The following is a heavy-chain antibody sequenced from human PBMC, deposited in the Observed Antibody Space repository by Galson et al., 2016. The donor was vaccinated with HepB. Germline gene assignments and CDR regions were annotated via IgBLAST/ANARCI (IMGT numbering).Heavy chain of an antibody. Sequence: ETLSLTCGVPGGSISSRHWWSWVRQSPGKGLEWIGEIYHTGSANYNPSLKSRVTISVDKSKNHFSLELNSVTAADTAVYYCANLGYCSGDCYSVNWGQGTMVTVSS. D-gene: IGHD2-21*02. CDR2: IYHTGSA. J-gene: IGHJ4*02. CDR1: GGSISSRHW. V-gene: IGHV4-4*02. CDR3: ANLGYCSGDCYSVN.